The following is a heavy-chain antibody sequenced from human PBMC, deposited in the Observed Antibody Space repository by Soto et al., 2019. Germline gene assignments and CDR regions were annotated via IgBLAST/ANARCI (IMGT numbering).Heavy chain of an antibody. V-gene: IGHV1-18*01. D-gene: IGHD2-2*01. Sequence: ASVKVSCKASGYTFTSYAMHWVRQAPGQRLEWMGWINADNGNTNYAQKLQGRVTMTTDTSTSTAYMELRSLRSDDTAVYYCARDICGSTSCYANYWGQGTLVTVSS. CDR2: INADNGNT. CDR1: GYTFTSYA. J-gene: IGHJ4*02. CDR3: ARDICGSTSCYANY.